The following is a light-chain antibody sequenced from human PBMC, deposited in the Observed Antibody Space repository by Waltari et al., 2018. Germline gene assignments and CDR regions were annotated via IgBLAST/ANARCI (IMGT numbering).Light chain of an antibody. CDR3: QQYYSTPSWT. CDR1: KSVLYSSHNKNY. Sequence: DIVMTQSPDSLAVSLGERATINCKSSKSVLYSSHNKNYLAWYQQKPGQPPKLLIYWASTRESGVPDRFSGSGSGTDFTLTISSLQAEDVAVYYCQQYYSTPSWTFGQGTKVEIK. CDR2: WAS. J-gene: IGKJ1*01. V-gene: IGKV4-1*01.